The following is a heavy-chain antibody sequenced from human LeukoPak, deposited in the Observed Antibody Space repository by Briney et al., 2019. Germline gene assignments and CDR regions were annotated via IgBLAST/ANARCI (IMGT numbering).Heavy chain of an antibody. V-gene: IGHV1-69*04. CDR3: ARVERYYGEYFYYGLDV. Sequence: SVKVSCKASGGTFSSYAISWVRQAPGQGLEWMGRIIPILAITNYAQKFQGRVTITADKSTSTAYMELSSLRSDDTAVYYCARVERYYGEYFYYGLDVWGQGTTVTVSS. CDR2: IIPILAIT. J-gene: IGHJ6*02. D-gene: IGHD1-26*01. CDR1: GGTFSSYA.